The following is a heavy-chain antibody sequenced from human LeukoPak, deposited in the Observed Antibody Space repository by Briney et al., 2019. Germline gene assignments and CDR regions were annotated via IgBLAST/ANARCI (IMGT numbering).Heavy chain of an antibody. V-gene: IGHV3-74*01. CDR1: GFTFSSYW. Sequence: GGSPRLSCAASGFTFSSYWMHWVRQAPGKGLVWVSRINSDGSSTSYADSVKGRFTISRDNAKNTLYLQMNSLRAEDTAVYYCARASLYYYGSGSYFYWGQGTLVTVSS. CDR3: ARASLYYYGSGSYFY. CDR2: INSDGSST. J-gene: IGHJ4*02. D-gene: IGHD3-10*01.